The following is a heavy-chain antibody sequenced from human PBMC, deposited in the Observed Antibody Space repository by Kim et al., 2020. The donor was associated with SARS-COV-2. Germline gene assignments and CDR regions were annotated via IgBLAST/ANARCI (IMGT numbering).Heavy chain of an antibody. D-gene: IGHD6-19*01. Sequence: FQGRVTMTRDTSTRTVYMELSSLRSEDTAVYYCARDRESIAVAGRNAFDIWGQGTMVTVSS. V-gene: IGHV1-46*01. CDR3: ARDRESIAVAGRNAFDI. J-gene: IGHJ3*02.